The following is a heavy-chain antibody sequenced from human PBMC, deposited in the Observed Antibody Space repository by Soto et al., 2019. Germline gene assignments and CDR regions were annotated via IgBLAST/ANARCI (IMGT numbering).Heavy chain of an antibody. D-gene: IGHD5-18*01. CDR2: IYTSGST. V-gene: IGHV4-4*07. CDR3: ALGYSYGDYYYGMDV. CDR1: CGSISGYG. Sequence: SETLSLRWSISCGSISGYGWSWIRHPAGRGLEXIGRIYTSGSTNYNPSLKARGTMSVDTSKNQFSLKLSSLTAADPAVYYGALGYSYGDYYYGMDVWVQATTVTVSS. J-gene: IGHJ6*02.